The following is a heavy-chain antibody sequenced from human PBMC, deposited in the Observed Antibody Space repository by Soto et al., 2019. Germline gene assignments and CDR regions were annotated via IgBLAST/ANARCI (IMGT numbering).Heavy chain of an antibody. CDR3: ARDRGGAYIFGGHYGMDV. V-gene: IGHV3-11*06. J-gene: IGHJ6*01. Sequence: VGSLRLSCAASGFIFRDFYMSWIRQVPGKGLEWLSKISSSSSSTDYADSVKGRFTISRDNAKNSLYLQMSSLRAEDTAVYYCARDRGGAYIFGGHYGMDVWRPGTPVTVSS. D-gene: IGHD2-15*01. CDR1: GFIFRDFY. CDR2: ISSSSSST.